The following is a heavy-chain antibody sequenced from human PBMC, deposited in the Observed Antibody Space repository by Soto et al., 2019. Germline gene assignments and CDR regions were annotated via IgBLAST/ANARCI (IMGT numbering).Heavy chain of an antibody. Sequence: QVQLQESGPGLVKPSETLSLTCTVSGGSISDYYWTWIRQPPGKGLEWLGYIYDSGSTSYNPSLKGRVNISVDRSKSQSALTLSSVSAADTALYYCARVGGSGWYVDYWGQGTVVTVSS. CDR2: IYDSGST. J-gene: IGHJ4*02. D-gene: IGHD6-19*01. V-gene: IGHV4-59*01. CDR1: GGSISDYY. CDR3: ARVGGSGWYVDY.